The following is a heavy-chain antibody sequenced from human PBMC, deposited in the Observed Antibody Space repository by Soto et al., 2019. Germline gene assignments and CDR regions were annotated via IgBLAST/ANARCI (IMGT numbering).Heavy chain of an antibody. CDR1: GYTFTGYY. CDR2: INPNSGGT. CDR3: ARGRMVRYGMDV. D-gene: IGHD3-10*01. J-gene: IGHJ6*02. V-gene: IGHV1-2*02. Sequence: ASVKVSCKASGYTFTGYYMHWVRQAPGQGLEWMGWINPNSGGTNYAQKFQGRVTMPRDTSISTAYMELSRLRSDDTAVYYCARGRMVRYGMDVWGQGTTVTVSS.